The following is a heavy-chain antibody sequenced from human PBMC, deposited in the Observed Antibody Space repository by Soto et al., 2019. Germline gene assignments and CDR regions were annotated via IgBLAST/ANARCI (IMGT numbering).Heavy chain of an antibody. J-gene: IGHJ6*02. CDR2: IYYSGST. Sequence: SETLSLTCTVSGGSISSSSYYWGWIRQPPGKGLEWIGSIYYSGSTYYNPSLKSRVTISVDTSKNQFSLKLSSVTAADTAVYYCARTYYDYVWGSLYGMDVWGQGTTVTVSS. CDR3: ARTYYDYVWGSLYGMDV. V-gene: IGHV4-39*01. CDR1: GGSISSSSYY. D-gene: IGHD3-16*01.